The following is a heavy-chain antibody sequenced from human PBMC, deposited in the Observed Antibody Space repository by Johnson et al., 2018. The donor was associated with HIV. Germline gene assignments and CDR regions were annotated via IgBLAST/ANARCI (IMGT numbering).Heavy chain of an antibody. V-gene: IGHV3-23*04. CDR2: ISGSGGST. CDR1: GFTFSSYA. Sequence: EKLVESGGGLVQPGGSLRLSCAASGFTFSSYAMSWVRQAPGKGLEWVSAISGSGGSTYYADSVKGRFTISRDNSKNTLYLQMNSLRAEDTAIYSCTKERGTATTWYTREAFDIWGQGTMVAVSS. CDR3: TKERGTATTWYTREAFDI. D-gene: IGHD1-1*01. J-gene: IGHJ3*02.